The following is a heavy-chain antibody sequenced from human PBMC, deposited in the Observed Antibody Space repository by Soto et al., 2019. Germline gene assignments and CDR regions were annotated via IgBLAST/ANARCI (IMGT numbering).Heavy chain of an antibody. D-gene: IGHD4-17*01. CDR3: AAATFTTVTTDYYYYMDV. Sequence: ASVKVSCKASGFTFTSSAMQWVRQARGQRLEWIGWIVVGSGNTNYAQKFQERVTITRDMSTSTAYMELSSLRSEDTAVYYCAAATFTTVTTDYYYYMDVWGKGTTVTVSS. CDR1: GFTFTSSA. J-gene: IGHJ6*03. CDR2: IVVGSGNT. V-gene: IGHV1-58*02.